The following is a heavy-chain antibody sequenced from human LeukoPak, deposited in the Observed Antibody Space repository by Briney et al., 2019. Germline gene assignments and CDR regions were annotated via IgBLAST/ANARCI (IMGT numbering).Heavy chain of an antibody. CDR2: IRYDGNNK. Sequence: PGGSLRLSCAAPGLTFSNYGMHWVRQAPGKGLEWVAFIRYDGNNKYYADSVKGRFTISRDNSKNTLFLQMNSLRADDTAVYYCAKDKRFLWFGELSDWGQGTLVTVSS. CDR3: AKDKRFLWFGELSD. V-gene: IGHV3-30*02. D-gene: IGHD3-10*01. CDR1: GLTFSNYG. J-gene: IGHJ4*02.